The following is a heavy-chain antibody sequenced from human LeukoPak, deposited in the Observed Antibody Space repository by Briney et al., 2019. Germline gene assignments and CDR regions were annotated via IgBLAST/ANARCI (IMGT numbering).Heavy chain of an antibody. CDR1: GFTFSSYS. CDR3: ARDLFGARSWFDP. D-gene: IGHD3-16*01. CDR2: ISSGSRFI. J-gene: IGHJ5*02. Sequence: PGGSLRFSCEASGFTFSSYSMNWDGQAQGKGLKWVSSISSGSRFIPYADSVKGRFTISRDNAKNSLYLQMNSLTDEDTAVYYCARDLFGARSWFDPWGQGTLVTVSS. V-gene: IGHV3-21*01.